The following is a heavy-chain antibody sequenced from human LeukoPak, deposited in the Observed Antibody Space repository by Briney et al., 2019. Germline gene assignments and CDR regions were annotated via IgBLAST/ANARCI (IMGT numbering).Heavy chain of an antibody. D-gene: IGHD2-2*01. Sequence: GGSLRLSCAASGFTFSSYAMHWVRQAPGKGLEWVAVISYDGSNKYYADSVKGRFTISRDNSKNTLYLQMNSLRAEDTAVYYCARDPSLGYCSSTSCYYSAEVDYWGQETLVTVSS. J-gene: IGHJ4*02. CDR1: GFTFSSYA. V-gene: IGHV3-30-3*01. CDR3: ARDPSLGYCSSTSCYYSAEVDY. CDR2: ISYDGSNK.